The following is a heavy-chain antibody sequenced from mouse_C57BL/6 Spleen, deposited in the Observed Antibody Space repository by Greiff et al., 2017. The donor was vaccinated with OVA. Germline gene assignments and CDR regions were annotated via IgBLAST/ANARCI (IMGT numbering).Heavy chain of an antibody. CDR1: GFTFSSYA. CDR3: ARVYPVYFDV. J-gene: IGHJ1*03. CDR2: ISSGGDYI. V-gene: IGHV5S21*01. Sequence: EVMLVESGEGLVKPGGSLKLSCAASGFTFSSYAMSWVRQTPEKRLEWVAYISSGGDYIYYADTVKGRFTISRDNARNTLYLQMSSLKAEDTAMYYCARVYPVYFDVWGTGTTVTVSA. D-gene: IGHD2-3*01.